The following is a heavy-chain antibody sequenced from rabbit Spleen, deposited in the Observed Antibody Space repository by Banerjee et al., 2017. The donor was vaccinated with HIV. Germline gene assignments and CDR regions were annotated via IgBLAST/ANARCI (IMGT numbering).Heavy chain of an antibody. J-gene: IGHJ6*01. D-gene: IGHD8-1*01. CDR1: GFSFSSSYY. V-gene: IGHV1S40*01. Sequence: QSLEESGGGLVQPEGSLTLTCTASGFSFSSSYYMCWVRQAPGKGLEWIGCMDTGSGGVTYYASWAKGRFTISKTSSTTVTLQMTSLTVADTATYFCARDTGSSFSSYGMDLWGQGTLVTVS. CDR3: ARDTGSSFSSYGMDL. CDR2: MDTGSGGVT.